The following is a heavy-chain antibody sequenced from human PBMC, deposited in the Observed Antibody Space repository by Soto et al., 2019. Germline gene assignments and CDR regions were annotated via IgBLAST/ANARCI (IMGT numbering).Heavy chain of an antibody. CDR3: AKDSDILGYFDY. V-gene: IGHV3-23*01. CDR1: GFTFSSYA. Sequence: EVQLLESGGGLVQPGGSLRLSCAASGFTFSSYAMSWVRQAPGKGLEWVSAISGSGGSTYYADSVKGRFTISRDNSKNTLYLQMNSLRAKDTAVYYCAKDSDILGYFDYWGQGTLVTVSS. D-gene: IGHD3-9*01. J-gene: IGHJ4*02. CDR2: ISGSGGST.